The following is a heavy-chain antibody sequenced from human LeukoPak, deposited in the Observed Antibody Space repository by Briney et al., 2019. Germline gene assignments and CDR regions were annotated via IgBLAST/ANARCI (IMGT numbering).Heavy chain of an antibody. J-gene: IGHJ4*02. CDR2: IRNSGSST. D-gene: IGHD4-17*01. CDR1: GFTFSSYG. Sequence: GGSLRLFCAASGFTFSSYGVNWVRQAPGKGLECVSTIRNSGSSTSYADSVKGRFTISRDNSKNTLYLQLNSLRADDTALYYCAKQSHDYGGYMDFWGQGTLVTVSS. V-gene: IGHV3-23*01. CDR3: AKQSHDYGGYMDF.